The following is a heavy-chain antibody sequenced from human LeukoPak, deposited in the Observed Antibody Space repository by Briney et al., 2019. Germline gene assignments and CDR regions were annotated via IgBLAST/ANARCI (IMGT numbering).Heavy chain of an antibody. V-gene: IGHV4-38-2*02. CDR3: ARGSYPGWYNGEFDY. D-gene: IGHD6-19*01. CDR2: IYHSGST. CDR1: GYSISSGYY. J-gene: IGHJ4*02. Sequence: SETLSLTRTVSGYSISSGYYWGWIRQPPGKGLEWIGSIYHSGSTYYNPSLKSRVTISVDTSKNQFSLKLSSVTAADTAVYYCARGSYPGWYNGEFDYWGQGALVIVSS.